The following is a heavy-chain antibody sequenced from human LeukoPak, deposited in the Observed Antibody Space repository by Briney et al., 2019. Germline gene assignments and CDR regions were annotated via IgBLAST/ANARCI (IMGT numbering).Heavy chain of an antibody. Sequence: ASVKVSCKASGYTFTDNGISWVRQAPGEGLEWMGWISTNSGKTNYAQRFQGRVTMTRETSSSTVYMELRSLRSDDTAVYFCARDKNYRFDYWGQGTLVSVTS. CDR2: ISTNSGKT. V-gene: IGHV1-18*01. J-gene: IGHJ4*02. D-gene: IGHD3-16*02. CDR3: ARDKNYRFDY. CDR1: GYTFTDNG.